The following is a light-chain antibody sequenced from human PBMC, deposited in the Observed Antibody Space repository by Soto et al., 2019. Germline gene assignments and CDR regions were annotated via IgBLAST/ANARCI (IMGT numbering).Light chain of an antibody. J-gene: IGKJ4*01. CDR1: QSVSSSY. Sequence: EIVLTQSPGTLSSSPGERATLSCSASQSVSSSYLAWYQQKPGQAPRLLIYGASCRATCIPDRFRGSGSGTDFTLTISRQEPEDFAVYYCQQYDSLQLTGGGGTKVEIK. V-gene: IGKV3-20*01. CDR3: QQYDSLQLT. CDR2: GAS.